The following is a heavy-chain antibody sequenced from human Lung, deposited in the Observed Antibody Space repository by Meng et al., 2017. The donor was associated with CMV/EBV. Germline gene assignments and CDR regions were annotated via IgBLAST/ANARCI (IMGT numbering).Heavy chain of an antibody. V-gene: IGHV3-7*01. CDR3: ATDTGSH. CDR1: GFTFNTDW. CDR2: LNQDGSQK. J-gene: IGHJ4*02. D-gene: IGHD3-10*01. Sequence: LRLSCAASGFTFNTDWMTWVRQAPGKGLEWVATLNQDGSQKYYVDSVKGRFTVSKDNAKNSLSLQMSSLRVEDTAVYYCATDTGSHWGQGTPVTVSS.